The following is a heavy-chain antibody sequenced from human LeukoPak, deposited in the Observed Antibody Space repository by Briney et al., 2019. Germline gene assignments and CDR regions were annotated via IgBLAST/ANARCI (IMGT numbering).Heavy chain of an antibody. CDR3: ARPNYYDSSGSFDY. CDR1: GGSISSSSYY. D-gene: IGHD3-22*01. CDR2: IYYSGST. V-gene: IGHV4-39*01. J-gene: IGHJ4*02. Sequence: SETLSLTCTVSGGSISSSSYYWGWIRQPPGKGLEWIGSIYYSGSTYYNPSLKSRVTISEDTSKNQFSLKLSSVTAADTAVYYCARPNYYDSSGSFDYWGQGTLVTVSS.